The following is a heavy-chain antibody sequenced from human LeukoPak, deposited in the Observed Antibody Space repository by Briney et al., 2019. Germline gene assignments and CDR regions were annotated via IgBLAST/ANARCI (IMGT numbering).Heavy chain of an antibody. CDR2: INGNDGST. CDR3: ARDEGSTYNQLDY. J-gene: IGHJ4*02. Sequence: GASVKVSCTASGYTFDNFYIHWVRQAPGQGPEWMGWINGNDGSTNYAQKFQGRVTMTRVKANSTVYMDLSRLRPDDTAIYYCARDEGSTYNQLDYWGQGTLVTVSS. V-gene: IGHV1-2*02. D-gene: IGHD1-14*01. CDR1: GYTFDNFY.